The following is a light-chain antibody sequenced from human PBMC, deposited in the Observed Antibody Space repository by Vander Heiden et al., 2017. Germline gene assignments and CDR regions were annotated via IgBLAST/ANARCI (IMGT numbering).Light chain of an antibody. J-gene: IGKJ4*01. CDR3: QQYNSYLLT. CDR1: QSISSW. CDR2: DAS. V-gene: IGKV1-5*01. Sequence: DIQMTQSPSTLSASVGDRVTITCRASQSISSWLAWYQQKPGKAPKLLIYDASSSESGVPSRLSGSGSGTEFTLTISSLQSDDFATYYCQQYNSYLLTFGGGTKVEIK.